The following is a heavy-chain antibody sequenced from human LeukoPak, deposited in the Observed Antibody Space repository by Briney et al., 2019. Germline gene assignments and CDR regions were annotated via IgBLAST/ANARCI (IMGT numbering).Heavy chain of an antibody. CDR2: TNPSGGST. Sequence: ASVKVSCKASGYTFTNYYVHWVRQAPGQGLEWMGVTNPSGGSTNYAQRFQGRVTTTRDTSTSTVYMELSSLRSEDTAVYYCARDSTVTTFRGCVDPWGQGTLVTVSS. D-gene: IGHD4-17*01. CDR1: GYTFTNYY. V-gene: IGHV1-46*01. J-gene: IGHJ5*02. CDR3: ARDSTVTTFRGCVDP.